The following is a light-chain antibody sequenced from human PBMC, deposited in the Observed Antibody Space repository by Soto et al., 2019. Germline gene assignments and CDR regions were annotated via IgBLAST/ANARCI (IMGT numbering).Light chain of an antibody. Sequence: DIQMTPSPSTLSASVGDRVTIPCRASQSVSRWLAWYQQKPGKAPKLLIYKASTLESGVPSRFSGSGSGTEFTLAISSLQPDDSATYYCQQYNDNWTFGQGTKVEIK. V-gene: IGKV1-5*03. CDR1: QSVSRW. J-gene: IGKJ1*01. CDR3: QQYNDNWT. CDR2: KAS.